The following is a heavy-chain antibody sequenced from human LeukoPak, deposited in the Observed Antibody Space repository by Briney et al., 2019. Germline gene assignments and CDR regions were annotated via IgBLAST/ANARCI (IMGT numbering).Heavy chain of an antibody. CDR3: AKGGEIGGSPGNFDY. J-gene: IGHJ4*02. Sequence: GGSLRLSCAASGFTFDDYAMHWVRQAPGKGLERVSGISWNSGSIGYADSVKGRFTISRDNAKNSLYLQMNSLRAEDTALYYCAKGGEIGGSPGNFDYWGQGTLVTVSS. CDR1: GFTFDDYA. D-gene: IGHD3-10*01. V-gene: IGHV3-9*01. CDR2: ISWNSGSI.